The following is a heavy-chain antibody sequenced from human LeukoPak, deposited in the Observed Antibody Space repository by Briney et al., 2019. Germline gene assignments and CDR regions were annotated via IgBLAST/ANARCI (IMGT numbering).Heavy chain of an antibody. CDR1: GGSISSSSYY. V-gene: IGHV4-61*02. CDR2: IYTSGST. D-gene: IGHD3-10*01. J-gene: IGHJ5*02. Sequence: SETLSLTCTVSGGSISSSSYYWSWIRQPAGKGLEWIGRIYTSGSTNYNPSLKSRVTMSVDTSKNQFSLKLSSVTAADTAVYYCARNYYGSGSYYTRNWFDPWGQGTLVTVSS. CDR3: ARNYYGSGSYYTRNWFDP.